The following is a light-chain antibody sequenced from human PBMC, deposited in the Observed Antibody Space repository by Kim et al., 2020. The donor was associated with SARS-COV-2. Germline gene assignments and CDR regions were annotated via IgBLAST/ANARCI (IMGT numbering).Light chain of an antibody. CDR2: GNS. CDR3: ATWDDSLSSPV. CDR1: SSNIGQNS. V-gene: IGLV1-47*02. Sequence: QSVLTQPPSASGTPGQRVTISCSGSSSNIGQNSVNWYQQLPGTAPKLLIYGNSHRPSGVPDRFSASKSGTSASLAISGLRSEDEADFYCATWDDSLSSPVFGGGTQLTVL. J-gene: IGLJ3*02.